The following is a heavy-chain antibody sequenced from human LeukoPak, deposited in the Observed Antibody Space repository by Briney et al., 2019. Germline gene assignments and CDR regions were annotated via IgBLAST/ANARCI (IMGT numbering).Heavy chain of an antibody. V-gene: IGHV4-59*08. CDR1: GGSISSYY. CDR2: IYYSGST. Sequence: SETLSLTYTVSGGSISSYYWSWIRQPPGKGLEWIWYIYYSGSTNYNPSLKSRVTISVDTSKNQFSLKLSSVTAADTAVYYCARHEPLSALFDYWGQGTLVTVSS. CDR3: ARHEPLSALFDY. J-gene: IGHJ4*02.